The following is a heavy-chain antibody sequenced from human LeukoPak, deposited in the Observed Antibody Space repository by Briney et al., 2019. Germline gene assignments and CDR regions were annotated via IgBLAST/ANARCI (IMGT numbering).Heavy chain of an antibody. J-gene: IGHJ6*03. CDR3: AKDFNYDFWTYGPMDV. CDR1: GFTFSSYA. V-gene: IGHV3-23*01. D-gene: IGHD3-3*01. Sequence: GGSLRLSCAASGFTFSSYAMSWVRQAPGKGLEWVSAISGSGGSTYYADSVKGRFTISRDNSKNTLYLQMNSLRAEDTAVYYCAKDFNYDFWTYGPMDVWGKGTTVTVSS. CDR2: ISGSGGST.